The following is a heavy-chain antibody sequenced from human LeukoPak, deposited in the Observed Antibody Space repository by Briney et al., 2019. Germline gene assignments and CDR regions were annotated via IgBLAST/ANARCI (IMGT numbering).Heavy chain of an antibody. D-gene: IGHD2-21*02. CDR2: IKQDGSEK. CDR1: GFTFSSYW. J-gene: IGHJ5*02. Sequence: GGSLRLSCAASGFTFSSYWMSWVRQAPGKGLEWVANIKQDGSEKYYVDSVKGRFTISRDNAKNSLYLQMNSLRAEDTAVYYCARSRIVVVTAIANWFDPWGQGTLVTVSS. V-gene: IGHV3-7*03. CDR3: ARSRIVVVTAIANWFDP.